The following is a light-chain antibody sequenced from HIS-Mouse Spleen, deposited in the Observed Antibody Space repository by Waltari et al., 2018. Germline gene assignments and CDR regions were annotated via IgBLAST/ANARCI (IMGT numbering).Light chain of an antibody. V-gene: IGLV3-21*02. J-gene: IGLJ3*02. Sequence: SYVLTQPPSVSVAPGQTARIPCGGNNIGRKSVHWSQQKPGQAPVLVVYDGSDRPSGIPERFSGSNSGNTATLTISRVEAGDEADYYCQVWDSSSDHWVFGGGTKLTVL. CDR1: NIGRKS. CDR3: QVWDSSSDHWV. CDR2: DGS.